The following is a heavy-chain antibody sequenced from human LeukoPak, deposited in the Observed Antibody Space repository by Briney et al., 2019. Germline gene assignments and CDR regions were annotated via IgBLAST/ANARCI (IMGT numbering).Heavy chain of an antibody. CDR1: GFTFSTYA. D-gene: IGHD2-2*01. Sequence: GGSLRLSCAASGFTFSTYAMGWVRQAPGKGLEWISGISAGGTTYYADSVRGRFTVSRDNSKNTLYLQMNSLRAEDTAIYYCAKGPVSLYCSSTSCSYFDYWGQGTLVTVSS. J-gene: IGHJ4*02. V-gene: IGHV3-23*01. CDR2: ISAGGTT. CDR3: AKGPVSLYCSSTSCSYFDY.